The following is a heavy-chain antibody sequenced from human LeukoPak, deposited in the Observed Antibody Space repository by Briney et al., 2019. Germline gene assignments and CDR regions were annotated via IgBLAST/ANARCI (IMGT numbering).Heavy chain of an antibody. D-gene: IGHD3-10*01. CDR3: AREGYYGSGSPPSLYFDY. Sequence: GGSLRLSCAASGYTFRNYVIHWVRQAPGKGLEWVAVTSSDLNVKLYADSVKGRFTISRDNSRSTLYSQMNSLRPEDTAIYYCAREGYYGSGSPPSLYFDYWGQGTLVTVSS. CDR1: GYTFRNYV. V-gene: IGHV3-30-3*01. CDR2: TSSDLNVK. J-gene: IGHJ4*02.